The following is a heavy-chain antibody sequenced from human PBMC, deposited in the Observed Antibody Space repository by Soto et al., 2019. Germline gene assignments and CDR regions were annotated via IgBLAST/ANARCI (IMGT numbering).Heavy chain of an antibody. V-gene: IGHV4-30-2*01. J-gene: IGHJ4*02. CDR1: GGSISSGGYS. D-gene: IGHD2-15*01. CDR2: IYHSGST. Sequence: SETLSLTCAVSGGSISSGGYSWSWIRQPPGKGLEWIGYIYHSGSTYYNPSLKSRVTISVDTSKNQFSLKLSSVTAADTAVYFFSRCHDLQIVAYYRGQGTLVTGSS. CDR3: SRCHDLQIVAYY.